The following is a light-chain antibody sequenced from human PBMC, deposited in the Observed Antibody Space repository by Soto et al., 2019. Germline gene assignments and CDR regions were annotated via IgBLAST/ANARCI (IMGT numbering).Light chain of an antibody. V-gene: IGKV1-9*01. Sequence: DLQLTQSPSFLSASVGDRVTITCRASQGIYTYLAWYQQKPGKAPELLIYAASTLHSGVPSRFSGSGSGTEFTLTISSLQPEDFATYSWQHLNSYPWTFGQGTKVEIK. CDR2: AAS. CDR1: QGIYTY. J-gene: IGKJ1*01. CDR3: QHLNSYPWT.